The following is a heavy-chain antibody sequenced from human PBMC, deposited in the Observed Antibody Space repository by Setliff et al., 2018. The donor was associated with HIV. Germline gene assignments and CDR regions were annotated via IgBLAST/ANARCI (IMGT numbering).Heavy chain of an antibody. CDR1: GFTFNTYA. J-gene: IGHJ4*01. CDR3: AKGGISGGAYPPYYFDY. D-gene: IGHD2-15*01. CDR2: ISGSGGST. V-gene: IGHV3-23*01. Sequence: GGSLRLSCAASGFTFNTYAMSWVRQAPGEGLEWVSVISGSGGSTFYADSVKGRFTISRDNSKNTLYLQMNGLRVEDTAVYYCAKGGISGGAYPPYYFDYWGHRTLVTVSS.